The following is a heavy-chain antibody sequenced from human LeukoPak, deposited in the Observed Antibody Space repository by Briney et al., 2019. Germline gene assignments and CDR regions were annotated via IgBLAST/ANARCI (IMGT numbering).Heavy chain of an antibody. V-gene: IGHV1-8*01. J-gene: IGHJ4*02. CDR3: ARGRSPRRYCSSTSCYKGDDY. CDR1: GYTFTSYD. D-gene: IGHD2-2*02. CDR2: MNPNSGNT. Sequence: ASVKVSCKASGYTFTSYDINWVRQATGQELEWMGWMNPNSGNTGYAQKFQGRVTMTRNTSISTAYMELSSLRSEDTAVYYCARGRSPRRYCSSTSCYKGDDYWGQGTLVTVSS.